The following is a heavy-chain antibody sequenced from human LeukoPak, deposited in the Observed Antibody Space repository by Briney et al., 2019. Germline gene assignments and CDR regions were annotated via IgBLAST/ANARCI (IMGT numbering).Heavy chain of an antibody. J-gene: IGHJ4*02. CDR3: AGDLVAIVPEPGGFDY. CDR1: GYSFTNYG. Sequence: ASVKVSCKASGYSFTNYGISWVRQAPGQGLEWMGWISRHNGDTNYAQRFQGRVTMTTDTSTTTAYMELRSLRFDDTAVYYCAGDLVAIVPEPGGFDYWGQGTLVTVS. D-gene: IGHD2/OR15-2a*01. CDR2: ISRHNGDT. V-gene: IGHV1-18*01.